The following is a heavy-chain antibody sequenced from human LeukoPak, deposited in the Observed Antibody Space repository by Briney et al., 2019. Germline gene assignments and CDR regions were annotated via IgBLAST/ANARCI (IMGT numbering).Heavy chain of an antibody. CDR2: ISGSGGST. D-gene: IGHD3-22*01. CDR3: AKRDYYDNRGYYPYYFDY. V-gene: IGHV3-23*01. CDR1: GFTFSSYA. Sequence: GGSLRLSCAASGFTFSSYAMSWVRQPPGKGLEWVSGISGSGGSTYYADSVKGRFTISRDNSKNTLYLQMNSLRAEDTAVYYCAKRDYYDNRGYYPYYFDYWGQGTLVTVSS. J-gene: IGHJ4*02.